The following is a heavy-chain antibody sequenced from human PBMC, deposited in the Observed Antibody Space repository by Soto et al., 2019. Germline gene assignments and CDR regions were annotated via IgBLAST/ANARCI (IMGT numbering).Heavy chain of an antibody. D-gene: IGHD5-18*01. Sequence: QITLKESGPTRVRPTQTLALTCTFSGFSLTTSGVGVGWIRKTPGKALEWLAVIYWEDDKRYSPSLKSRLTITKDTSKNQVVLTMADMDPVDTATYFCAHRGYMYGNWDHGYFDYWGQGTLVTVSS. J-gene: IGHJ4*02. V-gene: IGHV2-5*02. CDR3: AHRGYMYGNWDHGYFDY. CDR2: IYWEDDK. CDR1: GFSLTTSGVG.